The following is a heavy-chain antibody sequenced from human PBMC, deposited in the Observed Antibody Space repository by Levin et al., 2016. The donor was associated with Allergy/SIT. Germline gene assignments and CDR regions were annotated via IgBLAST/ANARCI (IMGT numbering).Heavy chain of an antibody. Sequence: GGSLRLSCAASGFTFSSYGMHWVRQAPGKGLEYVSAISSNGGSTYYANSVKGRFTISRDNSKNTLYLQMGSLRAEDMAVYYCARVDTAMVWGKYYGMDVWGQGTTVTVSS. CDR2: ISSNGGST. CDR3: ARVDTAMVWGKYYGMDV. D-gene: IGHD5-18*01. V-gene: IGHV3-64*01. J-gene: IGHJ6*02. CDR1: GFTFSSYG.